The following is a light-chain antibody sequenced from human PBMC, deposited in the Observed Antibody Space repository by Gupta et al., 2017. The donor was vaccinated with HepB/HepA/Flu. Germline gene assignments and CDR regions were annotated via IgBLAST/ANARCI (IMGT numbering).Light chain of an antibody. CDR3: QQDNDWPRT. J-gene: IGKJ1*01. V-gene: IGKV3-15*01. CDR1: QRVNSN. CDR2: DTS. Sequence: DTVMTQSPVTLSVSPGERATLSCRASQRVNSNLAWYQQKPGQPPRLLIYDTSTRATGVPARFSGSGSGTEFTLTISILQSEDFAVYYCQQDNDWPRTFAQGTKVDFK.